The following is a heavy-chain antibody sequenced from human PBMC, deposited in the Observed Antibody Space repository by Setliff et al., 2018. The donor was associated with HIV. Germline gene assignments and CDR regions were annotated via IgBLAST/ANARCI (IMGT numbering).Heavy chain of an antibody. Sequence: TLSLTCTVSGVSIRSDVYYWSWIRQPAGKGLEWIGHIYTSGSTNYNPSLKSRVTMSVDTSKNQFSLKLNSVTAADTAVYYCARLPRQLLKGAAAYFDYWGQGTLVTVSS. CDR2: IYTSGST. V-gene: IGHV4-61*09. CDR3: ARLPRQLLKGAAAYFDY. CDR1: GVSIRSDVYY. J-gene: IGHJ4*02. D-gene: IGHD5-18*01.